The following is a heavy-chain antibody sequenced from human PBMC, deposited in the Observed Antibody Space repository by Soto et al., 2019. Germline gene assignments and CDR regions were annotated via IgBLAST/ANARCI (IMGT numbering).Heavy chain of an antibody. CDR2: TNHSGST. D-gene: IGHD3-16*02. V-gene: IGHV4-34*01. CDR1: GGSFSGYY. Sequence: SETLSLTCAVYGGSFSGYYWSWIRQPPGKGLEWIGETNHSGSTNYNPSLKSRVTISVDTSKNQFSLKLSSVTAADTAVYYCARGSPLLTTYDYVWGSYRLDYWGQGTLVTVSS. CDR3: ARGSPLLTTYDYVWGSYRLDY. J-gene: IGHJ4*02.